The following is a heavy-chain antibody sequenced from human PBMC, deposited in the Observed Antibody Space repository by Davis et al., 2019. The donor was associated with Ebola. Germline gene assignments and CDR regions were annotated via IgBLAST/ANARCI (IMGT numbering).Heavy chain of an antibody. CDR1: GGTFSSYA. CDR2: IIPILGIA. Sequence: SVKVSCKASGGTFSSYAINWVRQAPGQGLEWMGRIIPILGIANYAQKFQGRVTITADKSTSTAYMELSSLRSEDTAVYYWARDTGQQLVGRDWFDPWGQGTLVTVSS. CDR3: ARDTGQQLVGRDWFDP. D-gene: IGHD6-13*01. V-gene: IGHV1-69*04. J-gene: IGHJ5*02.